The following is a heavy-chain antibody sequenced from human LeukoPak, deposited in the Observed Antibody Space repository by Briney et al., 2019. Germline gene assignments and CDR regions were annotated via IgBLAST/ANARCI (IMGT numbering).Heavy chain of an antibody. CDR1: GGSISSHYY. CDR2: IYYSGST. D-gene: IGHD6-19*01. J-gene: IGHJ3*02. V-gene: IGHV4-39*01. Sequence: SETLSLTCTVSGGSISSHYYWIWIRQPPGKGLEWIGSIYYSGSTYYNPSLKSRVTISVDTSKNQFSLKFTSMTAADTAVYYCARSSKTQWLSPGDGFDIWGRGTLVTVSS. CDR3: ARSSKTQWLSPGDGFDI.